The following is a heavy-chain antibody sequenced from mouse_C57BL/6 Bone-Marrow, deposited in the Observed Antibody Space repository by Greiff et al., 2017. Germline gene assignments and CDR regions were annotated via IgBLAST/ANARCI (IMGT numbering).Heavy chain of an antibody. D-gene: IGHD1-1*01. CDR1: GYTFTSYW. CDR2: IHPNSGST. CDR3: ARRDYYGSLFDY. J-gene: IGHJ2*01. Sequence: QVQLQQPGAELVKPGASVKLSCKASGYTFTSYWMHWVKQRPGQGLEWIGMIHPNSGSTNYNEKFKSKATLTVDKSSSTAYMQLSSLTSEDSAVYYCARRDYYGSLFDYWGQGTTLTVSS. V-gene: IGHV1-64*01.